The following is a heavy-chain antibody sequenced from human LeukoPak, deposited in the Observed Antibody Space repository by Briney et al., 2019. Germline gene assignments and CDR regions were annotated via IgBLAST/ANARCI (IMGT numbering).Heavy chain of an antibody. Sequence: SETLSLTCAVYGESFSGYYWTWIRQTPGKGVEWIGYSHDSGSTHYNPSLKSRVSISIDKSKSEFSLKLRSATAADTALYYCARKYPRDWLDVLDIWGQGTMVTVSS. J-gene: IGHJ3*02. CDR2: SHDSGST. V-gene: IGHV4-59*01. CDR3: ARKYPRDWLDVLDI. D-gene: IGHD3-9*01. CDR1: GESFSGYY.